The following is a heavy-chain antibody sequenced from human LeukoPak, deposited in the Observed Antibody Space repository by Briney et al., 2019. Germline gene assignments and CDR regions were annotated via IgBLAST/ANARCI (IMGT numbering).Heavy chain of an antibody. V-gene: IGHV3-23*01. D-gene: IGHD3-22*01. CDR3: AKDSDPYYDSSGTVGCFDY. J-gene: IGHJ4*02. Sequence: QPGGSLRLSCAASGFTFSSYAMSWVRQAPGKGLEWVSAISGSGGSTYYADSVKGRFTISRDNSKNTLYLQMNSLRAEDTAVYYCAKDSDPYYDSSGTVGCFDYWGQGTLVTVSS. CDR1: GFTFSSYA. CDR2: ISGSGGST.